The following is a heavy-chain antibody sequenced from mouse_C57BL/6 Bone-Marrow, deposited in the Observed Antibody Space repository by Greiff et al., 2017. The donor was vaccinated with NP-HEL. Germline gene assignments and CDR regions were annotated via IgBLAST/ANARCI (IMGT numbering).Heavy chain of an antibody. CDR2: ISDGGSYT. CDR3: ARDGGSRDRDV. J-gene: IGHJ1*03. CDR1: GFTFSSYA. V-gene: IGHV5-4*01. Sequence: DVHLVESGGGLVKPGGSLKLSCAASGFTFSSYAMSWVRQTPEKRLEWVATISDGGSYTYYPDNVKGRFTISRDNAKNNLYLQMSHLKSEDTAMYYCARDGGSRDRDVWGTGTTVTVSS. D-gene: IGHD1-1*01.